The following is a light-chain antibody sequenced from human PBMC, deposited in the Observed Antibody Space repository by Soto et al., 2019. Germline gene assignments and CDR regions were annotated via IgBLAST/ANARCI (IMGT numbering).Light chain of an antibody. V-gene: IGKV3-20*01. CDR3: QQYSSSPLT. CDR1: QSVSNSY. J-gene: IGKJ4*01. CDR2: GTS. Sequence: EIVLTQSPGTLSLSPGERATLSCRASQSVSNSYLAWYQQRPGQAPRLLIYGTSNRATGIPDRFSGSGSGTDFTLTISRLESEDFAVYYCQQYSSSPLTFGGGTKVDIK.